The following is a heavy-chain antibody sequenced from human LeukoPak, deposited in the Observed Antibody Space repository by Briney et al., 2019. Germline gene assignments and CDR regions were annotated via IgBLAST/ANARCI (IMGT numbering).Heavy chain of an antibody. CDR2: ISSSSSYI. Sequence: GGSLRLSCAASGFTFSSYSMNWVRQAPGKGLEWVSSISSSSSYIYYADSVKGRFTISRDNAKNSLYPQMNSLRAEDTAVYYCARADFWSGQAHMDVWGKGTTVTVSS. CDR1: GFTFSSYS. CDR3: ARADFWSGQAHMDV. J-gene: IGHJ6*03. V-gene: IGHV3-21*01. D-gene: IGHD3-3*01.